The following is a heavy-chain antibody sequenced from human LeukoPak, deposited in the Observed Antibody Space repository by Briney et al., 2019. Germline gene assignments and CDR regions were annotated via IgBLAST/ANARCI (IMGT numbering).Heavy chain of an antibody. Sequence: GGSLRLSCAASGFTFRSYEMNWVRQAPGKGLEWISHINSGGETIHYADSVKGRFTISRDNPKNSLYLQMNSLRADDTAVYYCARLIRGFSSAYWGHGTLVTVSS. CDR3: ARLIRGFSSAY. CDR1: GFTFRSYE. J-gene: IGHJ4*01. CDR2: INSGGETI. V-gene: IGHV3-48*03. D-gene: IGHD5-18*01.